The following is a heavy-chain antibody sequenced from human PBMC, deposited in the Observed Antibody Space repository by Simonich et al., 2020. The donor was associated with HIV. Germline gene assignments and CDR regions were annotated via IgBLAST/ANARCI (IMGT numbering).Heavy chain of an antibody. CDR1: GFTFDDYA. D-gene: IGHD6-6*01. Sequence: EVQLVESGGGLVQPGRSLRLSCAASGFTFDDYAMHWVRQAPGSGLEGVSVISWNSGRIGYADSVKGRFTISRDNAKNSLYLQMNSLRAEDMALYYCAKDRYSSSSGSFDYWGQGTLVTVSS. CDR3: AKDRYSSSSGSFDY. CDR2: ISWNSGRI. V-gene: IGHV3-9*03. J-gene: IGHJ4*02.